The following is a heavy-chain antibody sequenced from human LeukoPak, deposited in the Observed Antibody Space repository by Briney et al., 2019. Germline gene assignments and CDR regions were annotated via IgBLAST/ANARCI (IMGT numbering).Heavy chain of an antibody. CDR1: GFTFSSYS. J-gene: IGHJ4*02. D-gene: IGHD1-26*01. CDR3: ARDIGGSYTAIDY. CDR2: ISSSSAHI. V-gene: IGHV3-21*01. Sequence: GGFLRLSCAASGFTFSSYSMNWVRQAPGKGLEWVSFISSSSAHINYGDSVKGRFTISRDNPRNSLYLQMNSLRAEDTAVYYCARDIGGSYTAIDYWGQGTLVTVSS.